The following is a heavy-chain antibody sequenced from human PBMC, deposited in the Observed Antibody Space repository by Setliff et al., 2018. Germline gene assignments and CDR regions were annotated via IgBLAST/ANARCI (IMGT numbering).Heavy chain of an antibody. J-gene: IGHJ6*03. V-gene: IGHV3-11*05. D-gene: IGHD3-22*01. Sequence: GSLRLSCAASGFTFSDYYMSWIRQAPGKGLEWVSYISSSSSYTNYADSVKGRFTISRDNAKNSLYLQMNSLRAEDTAVYYCARDVCMVRNRYYYDSSGYYYCYYYMDVWGKGTTVTVSS. CDR3: ARDVCMVRNRYYYDSSGYYYCYYYMDV. CDR2: ISSSSSYT. CDR1: GFTFSDYY.